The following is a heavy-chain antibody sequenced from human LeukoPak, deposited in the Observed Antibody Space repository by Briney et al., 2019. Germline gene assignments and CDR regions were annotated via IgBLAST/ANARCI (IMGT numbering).Heavy chain of an antibody. V-gene: IGHV4-4*07. Sequence: SETLSLTCTVSGGSISSSYWSWIRQPAGKGLEWIGRFSISGTTNYNPSLRSRVSISVDKSKNQFSLNLSSVTAADTAAYYCARLEGSGATDYWGQGTLVTVSS. CDR3: ARLEGSGATDY. D-gene: IGHD1-26*01. J-gene: IGHJ4*02. CDR1: GGSISSSY. CDR2: FSISGTT.